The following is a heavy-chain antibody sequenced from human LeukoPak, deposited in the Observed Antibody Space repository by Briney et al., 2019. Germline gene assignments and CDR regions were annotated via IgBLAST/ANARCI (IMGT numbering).Heavy chain of an antibody. D-gene: IGHD2-2*01. V-gene: IGHV3-23*01. CDR2: ISGSGGST. Sequence: PGGSLRLSCAASGFTFSSYAMSWVRQAPGKGLEWVSAISGSGGSTYYADSVKGRFTISRDNSKNTLYLQMNSLRAEDTAVYYCAKVTPRYCSSTSCPGGAPWAWFDPWGQGTLVTVSS. J-gene: IGHJ5*02. CDR3: AKVTPRYCSSTSCPGGAPWAWFDP. CDR1: GFTFSSYA.